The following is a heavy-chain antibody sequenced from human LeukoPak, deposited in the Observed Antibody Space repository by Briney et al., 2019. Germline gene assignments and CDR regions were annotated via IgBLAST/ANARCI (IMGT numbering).Heavy chain of an antibody. J-gene: IGHJ4*02. Sequence: SETLSLTCDVSGGSISSAGYSWIWIRQPPGKGLEWIGYICHSGTIYYNPSLKSRVTLSVDRSKNQFSLRLNFVTAADTAVYYCARMSRYYYYFDYWGQGTLVTVSS. V-gene: IGHV4-30-2*01. D-gene: IGHD2/OR15-2a*01. CDR3: ARMSRYYYYFDY. CDR2: ICHSGTI. CDR1: GGSISSAGYS.